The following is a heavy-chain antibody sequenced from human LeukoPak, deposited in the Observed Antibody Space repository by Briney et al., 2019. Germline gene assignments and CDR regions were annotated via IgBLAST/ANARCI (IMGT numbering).Heavy chain of an antibody. CDR3: AKDKGRYCSSTSCYMGYMDG. CDR2: ISDSGDTT. CDR1: GFTFSSYA. D-gene: IGHD2-2*02. J-gene: IGHJ6*03. V-gene: IGHV3-23*01. Sequence: GGSLRLSCAASGFTFSSYAMSWVRQAPGKGLEWVSAISDSGDTTYYADSVKGRFTISRDNSKNSVYLQMNSLRAEDTAVYYCAKDKGRYCSSTSCYMGYMDGWGKGTTVTVSS.